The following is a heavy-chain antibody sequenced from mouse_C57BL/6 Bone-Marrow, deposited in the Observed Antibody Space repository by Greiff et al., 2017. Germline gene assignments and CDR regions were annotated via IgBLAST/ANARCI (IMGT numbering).Heavy chain of an antibody. CDR3: ARGYQGKLNFDY. V-gene: IGHV1-55*01. CDR1: GYTFTSYW. D-gene: IGHD2-1*01. CDR2: IYPGSGST. J-gene: IGHJ2*01. Sequence: QVQLQQPGAELVKPGASVKMSCKASGYTFTSYWITWVKQRPGQGLEWIGDIYPGSGSTNYNEKFKSKATLTVDTSSSTAYMQLSSLTSEDSAVYYCARGYQGKLNFDYWGQGTTLTVSS.